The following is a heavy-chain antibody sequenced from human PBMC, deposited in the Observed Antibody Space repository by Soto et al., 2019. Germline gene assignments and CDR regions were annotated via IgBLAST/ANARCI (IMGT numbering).Heavy chain of an antibody. V-gene: IGHV1-69*06. Sequence: SVKVSCKASGGTFSSYAISWVRQAPGQGLEWMGGIIPIFGTANYAQKFQGRVTITADKSTSTAYMELSSLRSEDTAVYYCARAPIVVVPAAKSRYYYGMDVWGQGTTVTVSS. CDR1: GGTFSSYA. CDR3: ARAPIVVVPAAKSRYYYGMDV. J-gene: IGHJ6*02. CDR2: IIPIFGTA. D-gene: IGHD2-2*01.